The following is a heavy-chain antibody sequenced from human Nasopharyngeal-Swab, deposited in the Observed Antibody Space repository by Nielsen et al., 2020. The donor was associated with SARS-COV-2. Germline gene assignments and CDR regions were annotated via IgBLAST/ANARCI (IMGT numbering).Heavy chain of an antibody. J-gene: IGHJ4*02. CDR1: GYIFSNYW. Sequence: GESLKISCKGSGYIFSNYWIGWVRQMPGKGLEWVGIIYPGDSDTRYSPSFQGQVTISADKSISPTYLQWSSLKASDTAMYYCARLLLSKYFDYWGQGTLVTVSS. CDR2: IYPGDSDT. CDR3: ARLLLSKYFDY. V-gene: IGHV5-51*01.